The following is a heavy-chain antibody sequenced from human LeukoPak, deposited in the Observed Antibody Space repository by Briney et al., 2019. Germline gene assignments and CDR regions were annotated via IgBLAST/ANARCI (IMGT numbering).Heavy chain of an antibody. J-gene: IGHJ4*02. CDR2: ISSSSSYI. CDR1: GFTFSTYS. CDR3: ARDDSMIIGTSFDY. D-gene: IGHD1-20*01. Sequence: GGSLKLSCAASGFTFSTYSMNWVRQAPGKGLEWVSSISSSSSYIYYADSVKGRFTLSRDNAKNSLYLQMNSLRVEDTAVYYCARDDSMIIGTSFDYWGQGTLVTVSS. V-gene: IGHV3-21*01.